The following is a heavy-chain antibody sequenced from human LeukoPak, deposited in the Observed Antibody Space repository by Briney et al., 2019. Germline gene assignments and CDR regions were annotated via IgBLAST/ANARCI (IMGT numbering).Heavy chain of an antibody. V-gene: IGHV1-2*02. Sequence: ASVKVSCKASGYTFTGYYMHWVRQAPGQGLEWMGWINPNSGGTNYAQKFQGRVTMTRDTSISTAYMELSRLRSDDTAVYYCARALRQWLVEGESNWFDPWGQGTLVTVSS. CDR2: INPNSGGT. J-gene: IGHJ5*02. D-gene: IGHD6-19*01. CDR1: GYTFTGYY. CDR3: ARALRQWLVEGESNWFDP.